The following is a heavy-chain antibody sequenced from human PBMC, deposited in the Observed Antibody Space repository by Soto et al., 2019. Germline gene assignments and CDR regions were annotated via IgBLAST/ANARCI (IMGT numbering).Heavy chain of an antibody. V-gene: IGHV4-59*08. CDR1: GGSISSYY. D-gene: IGHD2-2*01. CDR3: ARPYCSSTSCYGPHDAFDI. Sequence: SETLSLTCTVSGGSISSYYWSWIRQPPGKGLEWIGYIYYSGSTNYNPSLKSRVTISVDTSKNQFSLKLSSVTAADTAAYYCARPYCSSTSCYGPHDAFDIWGQGTMVTVSS. J-gene: IGHJ3*02. CDR2: IYYSGST.